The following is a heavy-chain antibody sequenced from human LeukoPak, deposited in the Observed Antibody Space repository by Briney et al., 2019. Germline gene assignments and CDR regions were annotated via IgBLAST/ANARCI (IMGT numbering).Heavy chain of an antibody. J-gene: IGHJ4*02. CDR1: GYTFTSYD. V-gene: IGHV1-46*04. Sequence: GASVKVSCKASGYTFTSYDINWLRQAPGQGLEWMGMINPGGIGTSYTQKLQGRLTMTRDASTSTVYMGLSSLRSEDTAIYYCARSRLFDFWGQGTLVTVSS. CDR2: INPGGIGT. CDR3: ARSRLFDF.